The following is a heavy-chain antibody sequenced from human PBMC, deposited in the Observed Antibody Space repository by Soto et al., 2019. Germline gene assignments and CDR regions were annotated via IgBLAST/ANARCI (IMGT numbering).Heavy chain of an antibody. D-gene: IGHD4-17*01. CDR1: GFTFRSYS. J-gene: IGHJ3*02. CDR3: AREGDDYGDYKRAFDI. V-gene: IGHV3-21*01. Sequence: EVQLVESGGGLVMPGGSLRLSCEAFGFTFRSYSMNWVRQAPGKGLEWVSSISTTSTYIYYGDSVKGRFTISRDNAKNSLLLQMNSLRAEDTAIYYCAREGDDYGDYKRAFDIWGQGTTVTVSS. CDR2: ISTTSTYI.